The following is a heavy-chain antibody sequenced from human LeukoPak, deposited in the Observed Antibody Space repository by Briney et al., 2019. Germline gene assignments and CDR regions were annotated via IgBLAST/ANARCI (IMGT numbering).Heavy chain of an antibody. CDR3: ARERRDGYSDF. D-gene: IGHD5-24*01. J-gene: IGHJ4*02. Sequence: PSETLSLTCTVSGGSISSYYWSWIRQPPGKGLEWIGYVYSSGSTNYNPSLKSRVALSVDTSKNQFSLKLSSVTAADTAVYYCARERRDGYSDFWGQGMLVTVSS. CDR2: VYSSGST. V-gene: IGHV4-59*12. CDR1: GGSISSYY.